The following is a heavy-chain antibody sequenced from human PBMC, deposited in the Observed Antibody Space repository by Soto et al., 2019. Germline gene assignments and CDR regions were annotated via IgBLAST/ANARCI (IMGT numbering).Heavy chain of an antibody. CDR3: AKSGVQLWQSPYYFDY. CDR2: ISGSGGST. V-gene: IGHV3-23*01. CDR1: GFTFSSYA. Sequence: QPGGSLRLSCAASGFTFSSYAMSWVRQAPGKGLEWVSAISGSGGSTYYADSVKGRFTISRDNSKNTLYLQMNSLRAEDTAVYYCAKSGVQLWQSPYYFDYWGQGTLVTVSS. J-gene: IGHJ4*02. D-gene: IGHD5-18*01.